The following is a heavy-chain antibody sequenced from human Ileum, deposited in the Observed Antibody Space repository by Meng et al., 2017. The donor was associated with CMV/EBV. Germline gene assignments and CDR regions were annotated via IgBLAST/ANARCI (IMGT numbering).Heavy chain of an antibody. D-gene: IGHD5-18*01. CDR2: IDHSGST. V-gene: IGHV4-34*01. CDR1: GGPFSGNY. J-gene: IGHJ5*02. Sequence: QVPLQQWGAGLLRPSETLSLTCAVYGGPFSGNYWTWIRQSPGRGLEWIGEIDHSGSTNCIPSLKSRVTMSVDTPNNQFSLKLSSVTAADTAVYYCARGRWRGYISGYMYNWFDPWGQGTLVTVSS. CDR3: ARGRWRGYISGYMYNWFDP.